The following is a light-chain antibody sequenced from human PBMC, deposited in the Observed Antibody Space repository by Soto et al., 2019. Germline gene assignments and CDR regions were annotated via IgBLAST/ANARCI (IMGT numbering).Light chain of an antibody. CDR2: DAS. Sequence: DIQMTQSPSTLSASVGDRVTITCRASQSVNYWLAWYQQKPGMAPKLLIHDASSLESGVPSRFSGSGSGTEFTLTINSLQPDDSATYYCQQYGFSFGPGTKVEIK. CDR1: QSVNYW. CDR3: QQYGFS. V-gene: IGKV1-5*01. J-gene: IGKJ3*01.